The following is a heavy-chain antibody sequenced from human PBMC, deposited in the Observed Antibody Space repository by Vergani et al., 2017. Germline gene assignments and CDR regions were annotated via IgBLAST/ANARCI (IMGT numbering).Heavy chain of an antibody. J-gene: IGHJ2*01. Sequence: QVQLVESGGGVVQPGRSLRLSCAASGFTFGSYAMHWVRQAPGKGLEWVAVIWYDGSNKYYADSVKGRFTISRDNSKNTLYLQMNSLRAEDTAVYYCARSELGIWYFDLWGRGTLVTVSS. V-gene: IGHV3-33*01. CDR3: ARSELGIWYFDL. CDR1: GFTFGSYA. CDR2: IWYDGSNK. D-gene: IGHD7-27*01.